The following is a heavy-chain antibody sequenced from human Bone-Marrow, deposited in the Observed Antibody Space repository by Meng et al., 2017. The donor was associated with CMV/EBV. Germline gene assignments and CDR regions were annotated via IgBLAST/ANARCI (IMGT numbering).Heavy chain of an antibody. D-gene: IGHD2-8*01. J-gene: IGHJ4*02. CDR3: LRCTNTNCSDY. CDR2: ISSTSTYI. V-gene: IGHV3-21*04. CDR1: GFTFSIYT. Sequence: GGSLRLSCAASGFTFSIYTMNWVRQAPGKGLEWVSSISSTSTYIYYTGSVKGRFTISRDNAKTSVYLQMDSLTAADTAVYYCLRCTNTNCSDYWGQGTLVTVSS.